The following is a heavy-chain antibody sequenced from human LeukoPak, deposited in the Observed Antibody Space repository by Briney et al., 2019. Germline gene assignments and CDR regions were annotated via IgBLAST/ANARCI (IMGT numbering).Heavy chain of an antibody. Sequence: PSETLSLTCTVSGGSISSSSYYWGWIRQPPGKGLEWIGSIYYSGSTYYNPSLKSRVTISVDMSKNQFSLKLSSVTAADTAVYYCATLSYYYDSSGYPFDIWGQGTMVTVSS. J-gene: IGHJ3*02. V-gene: IGHV4-39*01. D-gene: IGHD3-22*01. CDR3: ATLSYYYDSSGYPFDI. CDR2: IYYSGST. CDR1: GGSISSSSYY.